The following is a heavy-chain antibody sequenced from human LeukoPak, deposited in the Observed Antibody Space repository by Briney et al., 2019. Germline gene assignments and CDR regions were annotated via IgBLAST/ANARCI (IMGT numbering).Heavy chain of an antibody. J-gene: IGHJ4*02. CDR3: ARGGARYLDS. D-gene: IGHD3-9*01. Sequence: GSLRLSCVASGFSFGSYTMSWVRQAPGKGLEWVAKMKEDGSDIYYVDSVKGRFTICRDNAKNSLCLQMSSLRVEDTAVYYCARGGARYLDSWGQGTLVTVSS. V-gene: IGHV3-7*01. CDR1: GFSFGSYT. CDR2: MKEDGSDI.